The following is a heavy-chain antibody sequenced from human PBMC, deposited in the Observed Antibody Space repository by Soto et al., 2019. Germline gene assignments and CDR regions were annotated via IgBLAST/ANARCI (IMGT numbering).Heavy chain of an antibody. V-gene: IGHV1-69*06. CDR3: ARVRSREWLVEFDY. CDR2: IIPIFGTA. J-gene: IGHJ4*02. D-gene: IGHD6-19*01. CDR1: GGTFSSYT. Sequence: GAAVKVSCKTSGGTFSSYTISWVLQAPGQGLEWMGGIIPIFGTANYAQKFQGRVTITADKSTSTAYMELSSLRSEDTAVYYCARVRSREWLVEFDYWGQGTLVTVSS.